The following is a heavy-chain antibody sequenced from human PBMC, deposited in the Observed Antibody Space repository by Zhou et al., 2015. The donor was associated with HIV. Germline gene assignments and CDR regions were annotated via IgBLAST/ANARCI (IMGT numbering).Heavy chain of an antibody. V-gene: IGHV1-69*01. D-gene: IGHD5-24*01. Sequence: QVQLVQSGAEVKKPGSSVKVSCKASGGTFSSYAISWVRQAPGQGLEWMGGIIPIFGTANYAQKFQGRVTITADESTSTAYMELSSLRSEDTAVYYCASVGGGNHLEMARVGDGYWGQGTLVTVSS. CDR2: IIPIFGTA. J-gene: IGHJ4*02. CDR3: ASVGGGNHLEMARVGDGY. CDR1: GGTFSSYA.